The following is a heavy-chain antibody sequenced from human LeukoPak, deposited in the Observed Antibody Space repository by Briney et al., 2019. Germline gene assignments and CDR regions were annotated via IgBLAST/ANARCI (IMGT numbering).Heavy chain of an antibody. CDR2: ISASGGST. Sequence: PGGSLRLSCAASGFTFSSSAMSWVRQVPGKGLEWVSGISASGGSTNYADSVKGRFTISRDNSKNTLYLQMNSLRAEDTAVYYCARENLQYDFWSGYLVYNWFDPWGQGTLVTVSS. J-gene: IGHJ5*02. CDR3: ARENLQYDFWSGYLVYNWFDP. CDR1: GFTFSSSA. V-gene: IGHV3-23*01. D-gene: IGHD3-3*01.